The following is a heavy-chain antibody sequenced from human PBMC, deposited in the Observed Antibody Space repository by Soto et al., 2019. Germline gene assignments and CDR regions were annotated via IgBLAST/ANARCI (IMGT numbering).Heavy chain of an antibody. CDR2: ISSTTNYI. J-gene: IGHJ4*02. Sequence: EVQLVESGAGVVKPGGSVRLSCEASGFTFTRYSMSWVRQAPGQGLEWVSSISSTTNYIYYVESMKGRFTISGDNAKNSLYLRMSSLRAEDTAVYCCARDSEDLTSNFDYWGQGTLVTVSS. CDR3: ARDSEDLTSNFDY. CDR1: GFTFTRYS. V-gene: IGHV3-21*06.